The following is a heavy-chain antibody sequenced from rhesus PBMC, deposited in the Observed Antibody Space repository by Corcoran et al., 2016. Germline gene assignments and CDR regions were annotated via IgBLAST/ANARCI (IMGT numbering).Heavy chain of an antibody. CDR3: AGHIAAGLAFDF. CDR2: IYGSSGST. J-gene: IGHJ3*01. Sequence: QVQLQESGPGVVKPSETLSLTCAVSGYSISSGYDWSWIRQPPGKGLEWIGYIYGSSGSTNYNPSLKNRVTISKDTSKSQFSLKLSSVTAADTAVYYCAGHIAAGLAFDFWGQGLRVTVSS. D-gene: IGHD6-13*01. CDR1: GYSISSGYD. V-gene: IGHV4-76*01.